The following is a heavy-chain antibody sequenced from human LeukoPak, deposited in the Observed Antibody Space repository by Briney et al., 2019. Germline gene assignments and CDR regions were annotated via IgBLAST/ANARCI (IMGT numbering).Heavy chain of an antibody. D-gene: IGHD4-23*01. V-gene: IGHV5-51*01. Sequence: GESLKISSKGSGYSFTSYWIGCGRQMPGKGLEWMGIIYPGDSDTRYSPSFQGQVTISADKSISTAYLQWSGLKASDTAMYYCAGAYGGNYFDYWGQGTLVTVSS. CDR1: GYSFTSYW. J-gene: IGHJ4*02. CDR2: IYPGDSDT. CDR3: AGAYGGNYFDY.